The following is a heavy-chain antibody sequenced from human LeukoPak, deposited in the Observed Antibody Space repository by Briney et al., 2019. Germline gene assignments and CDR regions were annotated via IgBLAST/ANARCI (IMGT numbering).Heavy chain of an antibody. CDR2: INPSGGST. V-gene: IGHV1-46*01. J-gene: IGHJ5*02. D-gene: IGHD2-21*02. CDR1: GYTFTSYY. CDR3: ARTHLAYCGGGGYEPYTWFDP. Sequence: ASVKVSCKASGYTFTSYYMHWVRQATGQGLEWMGIINPSGGSTSYAQKFQGRVTMTRDTSTSTVYMELSSLRSEDTAVYYCARTHLAYCGGGGYEPYTWFDPWGQGTLVTVSS.